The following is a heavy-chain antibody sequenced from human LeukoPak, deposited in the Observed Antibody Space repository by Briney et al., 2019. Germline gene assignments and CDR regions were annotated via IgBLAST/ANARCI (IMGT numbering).Heavy chain of an antibody. CDR1: GHTFTSSG. D-gene: IGHD6-19*01. CDR2: ISAHDGGT. V-gene: IGHV1-18*01. J-gene: IGHJ4*02. CDR3: ARRSTLYSSGWFYFDY. Sequence: GASVKVSCKASGHTFTSSGISWVRQAPGQGLEWMGWISAHDGGTNYALKLQDRVSMTTDTSTSTAYMELRGLRSDDTAVYYCARRSTLYSSGWFYFDYWGQGTLVTVSS.